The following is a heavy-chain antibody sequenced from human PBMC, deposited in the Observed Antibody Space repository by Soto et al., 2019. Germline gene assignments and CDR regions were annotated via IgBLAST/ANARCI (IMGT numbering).Heavy chain of an antibody. CDR2: IGRTGDT. Sequence: EVQLVESGGGLVQPGGSLRLSCAASGFTFSDYDMHWVRQVTGKGLEWVSGIGRTGDTYYTGSVRGRFTNSRENAKNSLYLQMNSLRAEETAVYYCAGDLGYRYGRPLASWGQGTLVTVSS. CDR3: AGDLGYRYGRPLAS. V-gene: IGHV3-13*01. CDR1: GFTFSDYD. J-gene: IGHJ4*02. D-gene: IGHD5-18*01.